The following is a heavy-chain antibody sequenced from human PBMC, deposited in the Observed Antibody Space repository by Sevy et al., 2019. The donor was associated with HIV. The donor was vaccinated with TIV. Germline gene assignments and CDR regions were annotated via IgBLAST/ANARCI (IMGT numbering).Heavy chain of an antibody. CDR1: GFTFNNAW. V-gene: IGHV3-15*01. Sequence: GRSLRLSCAVSGFTFNNAWMNWVRQAPGTGLQWVGLIKSKIDGETTDYAAPLKGRFTISRDDSKNTLYLQMNSLKIEVTAVYHCATAPGYYDSAPFDYWGPGTLVTVSS. D-gene: IGHD3-22*01. CDR2: IKSKIDGETT. J-gene: IGHJ4*02. CDR3: ATAPGYYDSAPFDY.